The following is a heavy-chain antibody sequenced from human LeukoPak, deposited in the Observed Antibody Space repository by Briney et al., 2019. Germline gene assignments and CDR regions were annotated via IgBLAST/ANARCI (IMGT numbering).Heavy chain of an antibody. Sequence: SETLSLTCTVSGGSISSYYWSWIRQPAGKGLEWIGRIYTSGSTNYNPSLKSRVTISVDTSKNQFSLKLSSVTAADTAVYYCAGGPITMIVSGDYAFDIWGQGTMVTVSS. J-gene: IGHJ3*02. D-gene: IGHD3-22*01. V-gene: IGHV4-4*07. CDR1: GGSISSYY. CDR2: IYTSGST. CDR3: AGGPITMIVSGDYAFDI.